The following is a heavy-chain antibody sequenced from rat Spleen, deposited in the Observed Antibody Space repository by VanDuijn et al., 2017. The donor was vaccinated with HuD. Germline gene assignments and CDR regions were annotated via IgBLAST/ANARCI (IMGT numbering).Heavy chain of an antibody. D-gene: IGHD1-9*01. J-gene: IGHJ2*01. CDR3: ARRHYGYTDYFDY. CDR2: ISYGDSSGHSST. Sequence: EVQLVESGGGLVQPGRSLKLSCAASGFTFSSFPMAWVRQAPTQGLEWVATISYGDSSGHSSTYYRDVVKGRFTIARDNAIRTLGLQMDSLRSEDTATYYCARRHYGYTDYFDYWGQGVMVTVSS. V-gene: IGHV5-29*01. CDR1: GFTFSSFP.